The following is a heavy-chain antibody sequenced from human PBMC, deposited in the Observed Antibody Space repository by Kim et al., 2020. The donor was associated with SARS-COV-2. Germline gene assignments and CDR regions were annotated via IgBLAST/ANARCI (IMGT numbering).Heavy chain of an antibody. Sequence: TKKNYADSVKGRITISRDNSKNTVDLQMNSLRVEDTAVYYCARAREKSFDYWGQGTLVTVSS. CDR3: ARAREKSFDY. CDR2: TKK. V-gene: IGHV3-30*07. J-gene: IGHJ4*02.